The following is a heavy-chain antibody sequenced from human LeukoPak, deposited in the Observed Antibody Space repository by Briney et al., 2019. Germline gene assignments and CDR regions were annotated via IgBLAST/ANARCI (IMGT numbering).Heavy chain of an antibody. CDR1: GFTFNTYW. D-gene: IGHD1-26*01. V-gene: IGHV3-74*01. CDR3: AKDRTVGASYWYFDL. CDR2: INPDGSQT. J-gene: IGHJ2*01. Sequence: GGSLRLSCAASGFTFNTYWMHWVRQAPGKGLVWVSHINPDGSQTNYADSVTGRFTISRDSSKNTLFLHMNTLRAEDTAIYYCAKDRTVGASYWYFDLWGRGTLVTVSS.